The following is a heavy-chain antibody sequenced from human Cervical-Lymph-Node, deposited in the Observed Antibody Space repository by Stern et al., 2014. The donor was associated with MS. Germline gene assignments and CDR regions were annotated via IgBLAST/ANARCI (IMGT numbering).Heavy chain of an antibody. D-gene: IGHD3-22*01. CDR3: ARAFYDSSGLYVDH. Sequence: VQVVESGAEVKKTGSSVKVSCKASGGTFSSHAISWVRQAPGQGLEWMGGIIPIFGTPNYAQKLQGRVTITADKSTSTAYMELSSLRSEDTAVYYCARAFYDSSGLYVDHWGQGTLVTVSS. V-gene: IGHV1-69*06. J-gene: IGHJ4*02. CDR2: IIPIFGTP. CDR1: GGTFSSHA.